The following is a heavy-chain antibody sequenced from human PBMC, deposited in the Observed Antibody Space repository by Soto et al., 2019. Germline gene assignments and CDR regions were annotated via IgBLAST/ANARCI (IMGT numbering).Heavy chain of an antibody. D-gene: IGHD4-17*01. CDR2: MSPNGNNQ. J-gene: IGHJ4*02. CDR3: ARLGRTFTVTTPVKY. CDR1: GFTFSIYA. Sequence: GGSLRLSCAAPGFTFSIYALHWVRQAPGKGLEWVAVMSPNGNNQYYADSVKGRFTISRDTSKSTLYLQMTSLRAEDTAVYYCARLGRTFTVTTPVKYWGQGTLVTV. V-gene: IGHV3-30-3*01.